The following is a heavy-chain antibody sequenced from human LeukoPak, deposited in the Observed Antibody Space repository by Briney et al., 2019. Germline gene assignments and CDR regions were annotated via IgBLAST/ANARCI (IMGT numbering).Heavy chain of an antibody. CDR2: MWYDGSRE. CDR1: GFILSTHG. D-gene: IGHD1-26*01. Sequence: GGSLRLSCAASGFILSTHGMHWVRQAPGKGLEWVAGMWYDGSREDYADSVKGRFTISRDMSKNTLNLQMNSPRVEDTAMFYCARDLSFGSLDFRGQGTLVTVSS. CDR3: ARDLSFGSLDF. J-gene: IGHJ4*02. V-gene: IGHV3-33*01.